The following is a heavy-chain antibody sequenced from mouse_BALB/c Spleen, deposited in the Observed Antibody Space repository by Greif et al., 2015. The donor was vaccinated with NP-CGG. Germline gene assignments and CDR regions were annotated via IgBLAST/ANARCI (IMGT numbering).Heavy chain of an antibody. D-gene: IGHD3-2*01. Sequence: VQRVESGPELVKPGALVKISCKASGYTFTSYDIKWVKQRPGQGLEWIGWIYPGDGSTKYNEKFKGKATLTADKSSSTAYMQLSSLTSENSAVYFCAGGDSSGYFDYWGQGTSLTVSS. CDR1: GYTFTSYD. CDR2: IYPGDGST. J-gene: IGHJ2*02. CDR3: AGGDSSGYFDY. V-gene: IGHV1S56*01.